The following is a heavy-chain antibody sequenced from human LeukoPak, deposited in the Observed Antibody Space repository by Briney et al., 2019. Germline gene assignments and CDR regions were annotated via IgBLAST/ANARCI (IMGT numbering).Heavy chain of an antibody. J-gene: IGHJ4*02. CDR3: ARERQILFNEGFDY. D-gene: IGHD1-1*01. CDR2: IFYSGST. Sequence: SQTLSLTCTVSGGSIISEDYYWTWIRLPPGKGLEWIGNIFYSGSTNYNPSLRGRVTMSGDTSKNQFSLNLSSVTAADTAVYYCARERQILFNEGFDYWGQGSLVIVSS. CDR1: GGSIISEDYY. V-gene: IGHV4-30-4*08.